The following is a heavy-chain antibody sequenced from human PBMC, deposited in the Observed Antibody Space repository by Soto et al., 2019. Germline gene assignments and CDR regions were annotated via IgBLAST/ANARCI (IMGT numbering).Heavy chain of an antibody. CDR1: GFTFSSYD. J-gene: IGHJ6*02. CDR2: INGGSTT. CDR3: AKDKDWSGVYGMDV. Sequence: EVQLLESGGGLVQPGGSLRLSCAASGFTFSSYDMSWVRQAPGKGLEWVTAINGGSTTYYADSVKGRFTISRDNSKNTLYLQMNSLRAEDTAVYYCAKDKDWSGVYGMDVWGQGTTVTVSS. D-gene: IGHD3-3*01. V-gene: IGHV3-23*01.